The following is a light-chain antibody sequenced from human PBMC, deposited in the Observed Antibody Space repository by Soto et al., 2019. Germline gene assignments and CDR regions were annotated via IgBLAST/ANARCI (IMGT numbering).Light chain of an antibody. CDR1: QSVGRN. V-gene: IGKV3-15*01. CDR3: QQYNHWPPLI. Sequence: EIVMTQSPATLSVSPGERATLSCRASQSVGRNLAWYQQKPGQAPRLLIYGASTRATGIPARFSGSGSGTEFTLTISSLQSEDFAIYSCQQYNHWPPLIFGGGTKVEIK. J-gene: IGKJ4*01. CDR2: GAS.